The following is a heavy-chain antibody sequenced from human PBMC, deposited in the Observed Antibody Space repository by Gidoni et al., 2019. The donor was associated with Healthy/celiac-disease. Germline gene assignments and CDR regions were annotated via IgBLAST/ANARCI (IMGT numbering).Heavy chain of an antibody. CDR3: ARDRDRAVAKGDYYYMDV. D-gene: IGHD6-19*01. Sequence: QVQLVQSGAEVNKPGSSVKVSCKASGGTFSRYALSWVRQAPGQGLEWMGGIIPIFGTANYAQKFQGRVTITADESTSTAYMELSSLRSEDTAVYYCARDRDRAVAKGDYYYMDVWGKGTTVTVSS. CDR2: IIPIFGTA. V-gene: IGHV1-69*01. J-gene: IGHJ6*03. CDR1: GGTFSRYA.